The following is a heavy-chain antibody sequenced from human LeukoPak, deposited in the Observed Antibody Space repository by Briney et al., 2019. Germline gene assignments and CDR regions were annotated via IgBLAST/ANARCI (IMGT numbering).Heavy chain of an antibody. CDR2: IKTDGSTI. CDR3: AKDPTRVVRGDF. V-gene: IGHV3-74*01. CDR1: GFIFSNYW. Sequence: SGGSLRLSCAASGFIFSNYWMHWVRHAPGKGLVWVSRIKTDGSTITYADSVKGRFTISRDNSKNTLYLQMNSLRAEDTAVYYCAKDPTRVVRGDFWGQGTLVTVSS. D-gene: IGHD3-10*01. J-gene: IGHJ4*02.